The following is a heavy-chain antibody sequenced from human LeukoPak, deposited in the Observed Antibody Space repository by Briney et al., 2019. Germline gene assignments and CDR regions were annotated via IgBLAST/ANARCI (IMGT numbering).Heavy chain of an antibody. CDR2: ISYDGSNK. CDR1: GFTFSSYG. CDR3: ARDAVDSSGYYHHHY. D-gene: IGHD3-22*01. J-gene: IGHJ4*02. V-gene: IGHV3-30*03. Sequence: PGGSLRLSCAAAGFTFSSYGMHWVRQAPGKGLGWVAVISYDGSNKYYADSVKGRFTISRDNSKNTLYLQMNSLRAEDTAVYYCARDAVDSSGYYHHHYWGQGTLVTVSS.